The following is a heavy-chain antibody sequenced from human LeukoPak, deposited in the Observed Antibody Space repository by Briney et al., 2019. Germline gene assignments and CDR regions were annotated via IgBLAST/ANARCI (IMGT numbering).Heavy chain of an antibody. D-gene: IGHD5-24*01. CDR3: ASLAGAGYNSGAFDI. Sequence: SETLSLTCTVSGGSISSYYWSWIRQPPGKGLEWIGYIYTSGSTNYNPSLKSRVTISVDTSKNQFSLKLSSVTAADTAVYYCASLAGAGYNSGAFDISGQGTMVTVSS. CDR2: IYTSGST. V-gene: IGHV4-4*09. CDR1: GGSISSYY. J-gene: IGHJ3*02.